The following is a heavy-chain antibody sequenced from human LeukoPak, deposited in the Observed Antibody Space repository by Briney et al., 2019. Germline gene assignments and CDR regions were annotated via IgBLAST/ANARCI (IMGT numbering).Heavy chain of an antibody. CDR1: GFTFSSYS. Sequence: GGSPRLSCAASGFTFSSYSMNWVRQAPGKGLEWVSSISSSSSYIYYADSVKGRFTISRDNAKNSLYLQMNSLRAEDTAVYYCARDMRDGYNSPFDYWGQGTLVTVSS. J-gene: IGHJ4*02. CDR2: ISSSSSYI. V-gene: IGHV3-21*01. D-gene: IGHD5-24*01. CDR3: ARDMRDGYNSPFDY.